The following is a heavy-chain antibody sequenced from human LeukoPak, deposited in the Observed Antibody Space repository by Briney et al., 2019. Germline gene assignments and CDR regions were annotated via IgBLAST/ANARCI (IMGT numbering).Heavy chain of an antibody. Sequence: ASVKVSCKASGYTFTSYDINWVRQATGQGLEWMGWMNPNSGDTGYAQKFQGRVTMTRNTSISTAYMELSSLRSEDTAVYYCARAYRLSGSYSYGGYWGQGTLVTVPS. CDR2: MNPNSGDT. V-gene: IGHV1-8*01. CDR3: ARAYRLSGSYSYGGY. J-gene: IGHJ4*02. D-gene: IGHD1-26*01. CDR1: GYTFTSYD.